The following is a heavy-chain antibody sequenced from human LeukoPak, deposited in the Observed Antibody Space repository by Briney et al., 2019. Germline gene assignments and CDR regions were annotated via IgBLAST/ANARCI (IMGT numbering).Heavy chain of an antibody. J-gene: IGHJ4*02. CDR2: IKQGGSEI. V-gene: IGHV3-7*05. CDR1: GFMFRSYW. Sequence: GGSLRLSCAASGFMFRSYWMTWVRQAPGKGLEWVANIKQGGSEINYLDSVRGRFTISRDDTRNSLYLQMNSLRVEDTAVYYCARASTTVPNLLDNWGQGTLVTVSS. D-gene: IGHD4-17*01. CDR3: ARASTTVPNLLDN.